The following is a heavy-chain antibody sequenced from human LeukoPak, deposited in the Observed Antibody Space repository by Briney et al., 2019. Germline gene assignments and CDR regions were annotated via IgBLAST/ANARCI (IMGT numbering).Heavy chain of an antibody. Sequence: PSETLSLTCTVSGVSVSSGSYYWSWIRQPPGKGLEWIGYIYYSGSTNYNPSLKSRVTISVDTSKNQFSLKLSSVTAADTAVYYCARERRLVQDYWGQGTLVTVSS. D-gene: IGHD6-19*01. J-gene: IGHJ4*02. V-gene: IGHV4-61*01. CDR2: IYYSGST. CDR1: GVSVSSGSYY. CDR3: ARERRLVQDY.